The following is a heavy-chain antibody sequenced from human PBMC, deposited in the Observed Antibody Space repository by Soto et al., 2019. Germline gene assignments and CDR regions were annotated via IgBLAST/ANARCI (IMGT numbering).Heavy chain of an antibody. J-gene: IGHJ6*02. Sequence: PSETLSLTCTVSGGSISSSSYYWGWIRQPPGKGLEWIGSIYYSGSTYYNPSLKSRVTISVDTSKNQFSLKLSSVTAADTAVYYCARHSLSIVGAKDGMDVWGQGTTVTVSS. V-gene: IGHV4-39*01. CDR2: IYYSGST. CDR1: GGSISSSSYY. D-gene: IGHD1-26*01. CDR3: ARHSLSIVGAKDGMDV.